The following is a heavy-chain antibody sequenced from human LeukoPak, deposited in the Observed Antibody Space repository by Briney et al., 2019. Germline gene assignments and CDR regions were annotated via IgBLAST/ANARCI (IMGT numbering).Heavy chain of an antibody. V-gene: IGHV3-15*01. CDR3: TRGGLHSYYYYYMDV. Sequence: GGSLRLSCAASGFTFSSYAMSWVRQAPGKGLEWVGRIKSKTDGGTTDYAAPVKGRFTISRDDSKNTLYLQMNSLKTEDTAVYYCTRGGLHSYYYYYMDVWGKGTTVTISS. D-gene: IGHD3-10*01. CDR1: GFTFSSYA. J-gene: IGHJ6*03. CDR2: IKSKTDGGTT.